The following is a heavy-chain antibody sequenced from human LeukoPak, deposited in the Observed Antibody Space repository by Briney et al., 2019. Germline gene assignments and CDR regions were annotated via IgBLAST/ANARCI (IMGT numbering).Heavy chain of an antibody. CDR2: INTSGST. Sequence: PSETLSLTCTVSGGPISSYYWTWIRQSAGKGLEWIGRINTSGSTNYNPSLRSRVTMSVNTSKNQFSLNLTSVTAADTAVYSCAREGGDSRWLDPWGQGTLVTVSS. V-gene: IGHV4-4*07. CDR3: AREGGDSRWLDP. J-gene: IGHJ5*02. D-gene: IGHD6-25*01. CDR1: GGPISSYY.